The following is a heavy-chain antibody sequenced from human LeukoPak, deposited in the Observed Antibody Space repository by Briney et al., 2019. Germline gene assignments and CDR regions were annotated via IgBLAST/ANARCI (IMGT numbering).Heavy chain of an antibody. Sequence: PGGSLRLSCAASGFTFSSYAMHWVRQAPGKGPEWGAIISDDGRNKYYADSVKGRFTISRDDSKNTLYVQMNSLRAEDTAVYYCARGPRTGTAFYYYGMDVWGQGTTVTVSS. D-gene: IGHD1-7*01. J-gene: IGHJ6*02. CDR3: ARGPRTGTAFYYYGMDV. CDR2: ISDDGRNK. CDR1: GFTFSSYA. V-gene: IGHV3-30*04.